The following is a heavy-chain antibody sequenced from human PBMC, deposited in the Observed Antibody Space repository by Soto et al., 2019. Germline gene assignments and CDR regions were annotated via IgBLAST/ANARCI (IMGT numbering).Heavy chain of an antibody. D-gene: IGHD1-26*01. Sequence: SETLSLTCAVSGGSISSGGYSWSWIRQPPGKGLEWIGSIYYSGSTYYNPSLKSRVTISVDTSKNQFSLKLSSVTAADTAVYYCATQEVGGSYVYTFDPWGQGTLVTVSS. J-gene: IGHJ5*02. CDR2: IYYSGST. CDR3: ATQEVGGSYVYTFDP. CDR1: GGSISSGGYS. V-gene: IGHV4-30-2*03.